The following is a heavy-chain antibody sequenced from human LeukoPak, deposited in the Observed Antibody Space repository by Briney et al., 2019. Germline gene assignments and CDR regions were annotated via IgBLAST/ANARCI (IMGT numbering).Heavy chain of an antibody. CDR2: IYYSGST. V-gene: IGHV4-39*07. Sequence: NPSETLSLTCTVSGGSISRSSYYWGWIRQPPGEGLEWIGSIYYSGSTYYNPSLKSRVTISVDTPKNQFSLKLSSVTAADTAVYFCASNWNWQWYFDLWGRGTLVTVSS. D-gene: IGHD1-7*01. J-gene: IGHJ2*01. CDR1: GGSISRSSYY. CDR3: ASNWNWQWYFDL.